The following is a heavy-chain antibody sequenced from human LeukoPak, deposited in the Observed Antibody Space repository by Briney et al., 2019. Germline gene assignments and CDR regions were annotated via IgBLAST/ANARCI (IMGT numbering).Heavy chain of an antibody. CDR3: AREDGSYLQRPFDY. J-gene: IGHJ4*02. CDR2: ISSSGATQ. V-gene: IGHV3-48*03. D-gene: IGHD1-1*01. Sequence: GGSLRLSCAASGFTFSSYEMNWVRQAPGKGLEWISYISSSGATQYYGDSVKGRFTISRDNAKNSVYLQMNSLRAEDTAVYYCAREDGSYLQRPFDYWGQGTLVPVSS. CDR1: GFTFSSYE.